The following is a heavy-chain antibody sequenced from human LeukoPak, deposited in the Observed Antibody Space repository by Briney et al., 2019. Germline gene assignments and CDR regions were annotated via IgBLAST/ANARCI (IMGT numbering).Heavy chain of an antibody. D-gene: IGHD6-13*01. CDR3: ARDHWEYSSSWYLTYYFDY. CDR2: IKQDGSEK. Sequence: PGGSLRLSCAASGFTFSSYWMSWVRQAPGKGLEWVANIKQDGSEKYYVDSVKGRFTISRDNAKNSLYLQTNSLRAEDTAVYYCARDHWEYSSSWYLTYYFDYWGQGTLVTVSS. CDR1: GFTFSSYW. J-gene: IGHJ4*02. V-gene: IGHV3-7*01.